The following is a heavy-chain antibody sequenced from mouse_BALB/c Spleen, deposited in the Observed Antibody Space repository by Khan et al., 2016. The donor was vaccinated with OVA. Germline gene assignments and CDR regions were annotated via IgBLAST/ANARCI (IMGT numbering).Heavy chain of an antibody. D-gene: IGHD1-2*01. CDR2: IWGDGST. J-gene: IGHJ3*01. Sequence: QVQLKQSGPGLVAPSQSLSITCTVSGFSLTGYGVNWVRQPPGKDLEWLGMIWGDGSTDYNSALKSRLSISKDNSKSQVFLKMNSLQTDDTARYXCARELRLGGFAYWGQGTLVTVSA. V-gene: IGHV2-6-7*01. CDR1: GFSLTGYG. CDR3: ARELRLGGFAY.